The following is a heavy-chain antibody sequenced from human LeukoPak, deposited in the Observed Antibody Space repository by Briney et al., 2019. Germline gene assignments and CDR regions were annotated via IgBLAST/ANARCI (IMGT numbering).Heavy chain of an antibody. J-gene: IGHJ3*02. Sequence: GESLKISCKGSGYSFTSYWIGWVRQMPGKGLEWMAVISYDGSNKYYADSVKGRFTISRDNSKNTLYLQMDSLRAEDTAVYYCAKFGSYYYDSSGYLRADAFDIWGQGTMVTVSS. CDR2: ISYDGSNK. CDR1: GYSFTSYW. CDR3: AKFGSYYYDSSGYLRADAFDI. V-gene: IGHV3-30*18. D-gene: IGHD3-22*01.